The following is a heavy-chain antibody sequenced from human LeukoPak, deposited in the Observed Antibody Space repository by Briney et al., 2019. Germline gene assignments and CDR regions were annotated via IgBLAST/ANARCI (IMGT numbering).Heavy chain of an antibody. CDR3: ARQTGSGLFILP. V-gene: IGHV4-38-2*02. CDR1: NSSITRGYY. D-gene: IGHD3/OR15-3a*01. CDR2: IYYSGST. Sequence: SETLSLTCNVSNSSITRGYYWGWIRQVPGKGLEWIGSIYYSGSTNLNPSLKSRVTISVDTSKNQFSLKLTSVTAADTAVYYCARQTGSGLFILPGGQGTLVTVSS. J-gene: IGHJ4*02.